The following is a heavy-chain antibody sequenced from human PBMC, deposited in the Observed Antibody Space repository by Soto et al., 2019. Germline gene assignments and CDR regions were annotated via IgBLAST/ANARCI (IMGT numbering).Heavy chain of an antibody. CDR2: IWYDGSNK. D-gene: IGHD6-19*01. CDR1: GFTFSSYG. Sequence: QVQLVESGGGVVQPGRSLRLSCAASGFTFSSYGMHWVRQAPGKGLEWVAVIWYDGSNKYYAASVKGRFTISRDNCKNTLYLQMNRLRAEDTAVYYCARGRQQWLEDAFDIWGQGTMVTVSS. J-gene: IGHJ3*02. CDR3: ARGRQQWLEDAFDI. V-gene: IGHV3-33*01.